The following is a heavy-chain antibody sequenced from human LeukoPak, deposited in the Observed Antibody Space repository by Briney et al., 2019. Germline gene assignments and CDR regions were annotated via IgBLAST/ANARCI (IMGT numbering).Heavy chain of an antibody. CDR2: IYYSGST. J-gene: IGHJ5*02. Sequence: SETLSLTCTVSGVSISSYYWSWIRQPPGKGLEWIGYIYYSGSTNYNPSLKSRVTISVDTSKNQFSLKLSSVTAADTAVYYCARDASNWFDPWGQGTLVTVSS. CDR3: ARDASNWFDP. CDR1: GVSISSYY. V-gene: IGHV4-59*01.